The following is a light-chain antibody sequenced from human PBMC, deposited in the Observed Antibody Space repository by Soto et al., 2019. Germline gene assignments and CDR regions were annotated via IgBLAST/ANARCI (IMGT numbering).Light chain of an antibody. CDR3: AAWDDSLNGVV. CDR2: DND. Sequence: QSVLTQPPSASGTPGQTVTISCSGSSSNIGSNTVNWYQQLPGTAPKLLIYDNDQRPSGVPDRFSGSKSGTSASLAISGLQSADEADYYCAAWDDSLNGVVFGGGTKLTVL. CDR1: SSNIGSNT. V-gene: IGLV1-44*01. J-gene: IGLJ2*01.